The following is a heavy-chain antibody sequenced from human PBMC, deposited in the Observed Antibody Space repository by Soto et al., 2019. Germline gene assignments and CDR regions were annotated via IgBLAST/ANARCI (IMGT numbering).Heavy chain of an antibody. D-gene: IGHD3-22*01. CDR3: ARVGDSGYYWYFDY. V-gene: IGHV4-4*07. CDR1: GGSISSYY. Sequence: SETLSLTCTVSGGSISSYYWSWIRQPAGKGLEWIGRIYTSGSTNYNPSLKSRVTMSVDTSKNQLSLKLTSVTAADTAVYYCARVGDSGYYWYFDYWGQGALVTVSS. J-gene: IGHJ4*02. CDR2: IYTSGST.